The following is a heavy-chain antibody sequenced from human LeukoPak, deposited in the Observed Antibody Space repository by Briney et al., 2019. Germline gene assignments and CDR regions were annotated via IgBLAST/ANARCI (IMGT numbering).Heavy chain of an antibody. CDR3: ARDFGPYGMDV. CDR2: INSDGSRT. Sequence: PGGSLRLSCAASGFTFNNNAMSWVRQAPGKGLVWVSRINSDGSRTYYADSVKGRFTISRDNAKNTLYLQMNSLRAEDTAVYYCARDFGPYGMDVWGQGTTVTVSS. D-gene: IGHD3-16*01. CDR1: GFTFNNNA. V-gene: IGHV3-74*01. J-gene: IGHJ6*02.